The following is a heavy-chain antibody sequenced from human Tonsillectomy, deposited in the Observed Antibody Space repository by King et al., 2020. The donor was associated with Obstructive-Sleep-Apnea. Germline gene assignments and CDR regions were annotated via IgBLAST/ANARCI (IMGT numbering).Heavy chain of an antibody. CDR3: TSGSPFDY. J-gene: IGHJ4*02. CDR2: IRSKANSYAT. D-gene: IGHD1-26*01. Sequence: VKLVESGGGLVQPGGSLKLSCAASGVTFSGSAMHWVRQASGIGLEWGGCIRSKANSYATAYDASVKGRFPISRDDSKNTAYLQMNSLKPEDTAVYYCTSGSPFDYWGQGTLVTVSS. V-gene: IGHV3-73*01. CDR1: GVTFSGSA.